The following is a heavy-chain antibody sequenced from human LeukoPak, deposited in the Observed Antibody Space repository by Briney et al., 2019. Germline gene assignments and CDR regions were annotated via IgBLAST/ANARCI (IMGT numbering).Heavy chain of an antibody. CDR3: AKYLITWDYYYGMDV. Sequence: GGSLILSCAASGVTLSSYAMSWARQAPGKGLEWVSLVSGSGGNTYYAGSVKGRFTISRDNSKNTLYLQMNSLRAEDTAVYYCAKYLITWDYYYGMDVWGQGTTVTVSS. V-gene: IGHV3-23*01. CDR2: VSGSGGNT. D-gene: IGHD3-16*01. CDR1: GVTLSSYA. J-gene: IGHJ6*02.